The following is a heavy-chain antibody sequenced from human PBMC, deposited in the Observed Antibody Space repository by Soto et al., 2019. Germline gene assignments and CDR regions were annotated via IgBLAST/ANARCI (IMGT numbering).Heavy chain of an antibody. CDR1: GFLFNEYA. Sequence: EVQLVESGGGSVQPGMSLRLACSTSGFLFNEYAMHWVRQAPGKGLEWVAGISYNSDSRDYGESVRGRFTIFRDNTKNSVYLQMNRLRFEDTAFYYCAKDIRGVSAAGFDAWGQGTLGTVSS. CDR2: ISYNSDSR. J-gene: IGHJ4*02. V-gene: IGHV3-9*01. D-gene: IGHD3-10*01. CDR3: AKDIRGVSAAGFDA.